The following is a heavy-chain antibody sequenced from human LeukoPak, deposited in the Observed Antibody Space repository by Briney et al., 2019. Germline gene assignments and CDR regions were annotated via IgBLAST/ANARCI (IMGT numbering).Heavy chain of an antibody. J-gene: IGHJ4*02. CDR2: INPNSGGT. V-gene: IGHV1-2*02. CDR3: ASGAGNWQTSKFDY. D-gene: IGHD1-1*01. Sequence: GASVKVSCKASGYTFTDYYMHWVRQAPGQGLEWMGWINPNSGGTNYAQNFQGRVTMTRDTSISTAYMELSRLRSEDTAVYYCASGAGNWQTSKFDYWGQGTLVTVSS. CDR1: GYTFTDYY.